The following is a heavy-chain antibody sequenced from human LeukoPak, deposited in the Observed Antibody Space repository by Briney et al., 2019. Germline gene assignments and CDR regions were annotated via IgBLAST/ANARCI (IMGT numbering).Heavy chain of an antibody. D-gene: IGHD2-21*01. V-gene: IGHV4-59*01. Sequence: SETLSLTCTVSGGSISSYYWSWIRQPPGKGLEWIGYIYYSGSTNYNPSLKSRVTISVDTSKNQFSLKLSSVTAADTAVYYCARDGDGYEGDAFDIWGQGTMDTVSS. J-gene: IGHJ3*02. CDR2: IYYSGST. CDR1: GGSISSYY. CDR3: ARDGDGYEGDAFDI.